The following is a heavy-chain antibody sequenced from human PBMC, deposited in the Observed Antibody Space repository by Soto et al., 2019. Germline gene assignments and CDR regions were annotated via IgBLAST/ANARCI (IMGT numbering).Heavy chain of an antibody. J-gene: IGHJ6*02. CDR2: INPNSSGT. Sequence: ASVKVSCKASGYTFTGYYMHRVRQAPGQGLEWMGWINPNSSGTNYAQKFQGWVTMTRDTSISTAYMELSRLRSDDTAVYYCALGGYYTRYYYYGMDVWGQGTTVTVSS. V-gene: IGHV1-2*04. CDR3: ALGGYYTRYYYYGMDV. CDR1: GYTFTGYY. D-gene: IGHD3-3*01.